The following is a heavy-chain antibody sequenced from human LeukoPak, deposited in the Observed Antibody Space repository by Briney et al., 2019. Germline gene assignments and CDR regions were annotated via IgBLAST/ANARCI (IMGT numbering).Heavy chain of an antibody. V-gene: IGHV5-51*01. CDR2: IYPGDSYT. CDR1: GYSFTSYW. Sequence: GESLKISCKGSGYSFTSYWVGWVRQMPGKGLEWMGIIYPGDSYTNYSPSFQGHVTISADKSISTAYLQWSSLKASDTAMYYCASGSSSSSARGYYGMDVWGQGTTVTVSS. CDR3: ASGSSSSSARGYYGMDV. J-gene: IGHJ6*02. D-gene: IGHD6-6*01.